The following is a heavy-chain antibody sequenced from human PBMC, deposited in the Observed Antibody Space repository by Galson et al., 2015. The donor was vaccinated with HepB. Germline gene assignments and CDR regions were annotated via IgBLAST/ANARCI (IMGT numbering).Heavy chain of an antibody. J-gene: IGHJ4*02. CDR1: GFTFSSCG. V-gene: IGHV3-33*01. CDR3: ARARDSRRDVAAAAIAY. D-gene: IGHD6-13*01. CDR2: IWYDGSNK. Sequence: SLRLSCAASGFTFSSCGMHWVRQAPGKGLEWVAVIWYDGSNKYYTDSVKGRFTISRDNSQNTLHLQMNSLRAEDTAVYYCARARDSRRDVAAAAIAYWGQGTLVTVSS.